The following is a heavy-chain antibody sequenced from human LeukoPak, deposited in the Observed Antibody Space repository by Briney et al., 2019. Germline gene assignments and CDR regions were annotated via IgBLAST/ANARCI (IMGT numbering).Heavy chain of an antibody. CDR2: IYSRVT. J-gene: IGHJ6*03. CDR3: ARTTEGYCRGGSCFYYYYYMDV. D-gene: IGHD2-15*01. V-gene: IGHV4-4*07. CDR1: GGSISSYY. Sequence: SETLSLTCTVSGGSISSYYLSWIRQPAGKGLEWIGRIYSRVTTYNPSLKSRVTMSADTSRNHVSLTLNSVTAADTAVYYCARTTEGYCRGGSCFYYYYYMDVWGKGTTVTVSS.